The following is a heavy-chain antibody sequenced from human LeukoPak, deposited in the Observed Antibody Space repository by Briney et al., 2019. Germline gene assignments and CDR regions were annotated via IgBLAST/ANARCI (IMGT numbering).Heavy chain of an antibody. Sequence: GGSLRLSCAASGFTFSSYAMHWVRQPPGKGLEWVAVISYDGSNKYYADSVKGRFTISRDNSKNTLYLQMNSLRAEDTAVYYCARDLGATTLLYYYYGMDVWGQGTTVTVSS. J-gene: IGHJ6*02. D-gene: IGHD5-12*01. CDR2: ISYDGSNK. CDR3: ARDLGATTLLYYYYGMDV. V-gene: IGHV3-30-3*01. CDR1: GFTFSSYA.